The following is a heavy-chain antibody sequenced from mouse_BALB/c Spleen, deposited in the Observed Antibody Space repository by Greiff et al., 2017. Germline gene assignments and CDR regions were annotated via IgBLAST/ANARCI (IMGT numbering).Heavy chain of an antibody. CDR3: ARGDYYGSGYFDY. V-gene: IGHV5-6-5*01. J-gene: IGHJ2*01. CDR2: ISSGGST. CDR1: GFTFSSYA. D-gene: IGHD1-1*01. Sequence: EVKVVDSGGGLVKPGGSLKLSCAASGFTFSSYAMSWVRQTPEKRLEWVASISSGGSTYYPDSVKGRFTISRDNARNILYLQMSSLRSEDTAMYYCARGDYYGSGYFDYWGQGTTLTVSS.